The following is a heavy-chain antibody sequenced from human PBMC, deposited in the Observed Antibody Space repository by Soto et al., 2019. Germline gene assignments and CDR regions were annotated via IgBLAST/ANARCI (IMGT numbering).Heavy chain of an antibody. V-gene: IGHV3-30-3*01. CDR2: ISYDGSNK. D-gene: IGHD6-19*01. J-gene: IGHJ4*02. CDR3: ARDPGIAVAGYFDY. CDR1: GFTFSSYA. Sequence: QVQLVESGGGVVQPGRSLRLSCAASGFTFSSYAMHWVRQAPGKGLGWVAVISYDGSNKYYADSVKGRFTISRDNSKNTLYLQMNSLRAEDTAVYYCARDPGIAVAGYFDYWGQGTLVTVSS.